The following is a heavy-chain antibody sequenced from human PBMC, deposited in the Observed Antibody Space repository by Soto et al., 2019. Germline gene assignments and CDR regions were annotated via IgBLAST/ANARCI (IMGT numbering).Heavy chain of an antibody. Sequence: QVQLVQSGAEVKKPGSSVKVSCKASGGVFRNYAINWVRQAPGQGLEWMGGIIPVFGTADYPQKFQGRVTITAYESTTTAYMELTSLKTEDTAVYFCARDRWGSYSFDSWGQGTLVTVAS. V-gene: IGHV1-69*01. CDR1: GGVFRNYA. CDR2: IIPVFGTA. CDR3: ARDRWGSYSFDS. J-gene: IGHJ5*01. D-gene: IGHD1-26*01.